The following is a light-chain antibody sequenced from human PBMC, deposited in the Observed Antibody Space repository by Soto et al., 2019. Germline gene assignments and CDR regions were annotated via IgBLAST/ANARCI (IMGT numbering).Light chain of an antibody. CDR3: SSYTSSSTRV. CDR2: DVN. V-gene: IGLV2-14*01. CDR1: SSDVGGYNY. Sequence: QSALTQPASVSGSPGQSITISCTGTSSDVGGYNYVSWHQQNPGKAPKLMIYDVNNRPSGVSYRFSGSKSGNTASLTISGLQAEDEADYYCSSYTSSSTRVFGTGTKLTVL. J-gene: IGLJ1*01.